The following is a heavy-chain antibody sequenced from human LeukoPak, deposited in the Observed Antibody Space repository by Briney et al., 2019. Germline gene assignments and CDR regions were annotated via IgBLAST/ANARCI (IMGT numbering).Heavy chain of an antibody. CDR3: ARDRRWYHDY. J-gene: IGHJ4*02. CDR1: GFTFSSYA. D-gene: IGHD4-23*01. CDR2: ISGSGGST. Sequence: PGGSLRLSCAASGFTFSSYAMSWVRQAPGKGLKWVSGISGSGGSTYYADSVRGRFTISRDNSKNTLYLQMNSLRAEDTAVYYCARDRRWYHDYWGQGTLVTVS. V-gene: IGHV3-23*01.